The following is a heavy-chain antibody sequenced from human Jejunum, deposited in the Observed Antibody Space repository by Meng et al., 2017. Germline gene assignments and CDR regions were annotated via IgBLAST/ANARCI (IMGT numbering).Heavy chain of an antibody. CDR3: ARVTTSILSTDACDI. CDR1: GITIRDHS. Sequence: GESLKISCAASGITIRDHSMNWVRQAPGKGLEWVASISYTSTYIYYADSVRGRFTISRDNAKNSLYLQMNSLRVEDTAVYYCARVTTSILSTDACDIWGQGTRVT. D-gene: IGHD4-11*01. V-gene: IGHV3-21*01. J-gene: IGHJ3*02. CDR2: ISYTSTYI.